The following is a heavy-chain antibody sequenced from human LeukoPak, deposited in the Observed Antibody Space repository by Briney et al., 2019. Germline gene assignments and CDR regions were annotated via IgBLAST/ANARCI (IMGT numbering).Heavy chain of an antibody. J-gene: IGHJ4*02. V-gene: IGHV5-51*01. CDR2: IYPGDSDT. CDR1: GYSFTSYW. D-gene: IGHD3-22*01. Sequence: GESLKISCKGSGYSFTSYWIGWVRQMPGKGLEWMGIIYPGDSDTRYSPSFQGQVTISADKSISTAYLQWSSLKASDTAMYYCARCYYDSSGYYYSFDYWSQGTLVTVSS. CDR3: ARCYYDSSGYYYSFDY.